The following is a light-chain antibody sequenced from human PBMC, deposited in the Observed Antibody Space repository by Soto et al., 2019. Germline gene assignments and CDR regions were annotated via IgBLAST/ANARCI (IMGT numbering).Light chain of an antibody. CDR1: QSLLHSDGYKY. CDR2: LGS. CDR3: MQALQTPLT. J-gene: IGKJ4*01. V-gene: IGKV2-28*01. Sequence: DVVMTQSPLSLPVTPGEPASISCRSSQSLLHSDGYKYLDWFLQRPGQSPQVLIYLGSNRAPGVPDRFSGSGSGTYFTLKISRVEAEDVGVYYCMQALQTPLTFGGGTKVEIK.